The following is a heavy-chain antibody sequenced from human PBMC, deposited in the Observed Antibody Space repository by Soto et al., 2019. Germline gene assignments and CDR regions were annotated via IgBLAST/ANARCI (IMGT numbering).Heavy chain of an antibody. CDR2: IDGDGSRT. J-gene: IGHJ4*02. CDR1: GFTFSGYW. D-gene: IGHD1-1*01. Sequence: EVQLVESGGGLVQPGGSLRLSCVASGFTFSGYWMHWVRQAPGKGLVWVSRIDGDGSRTNYADSVKGRFTISRDNAKNTLYLQMNSLRAEDTAVYYCARELASYNDYWGQGTLDTVSS. CDR3: ARELASYNDY. V-gene: IGHV3-74*01.